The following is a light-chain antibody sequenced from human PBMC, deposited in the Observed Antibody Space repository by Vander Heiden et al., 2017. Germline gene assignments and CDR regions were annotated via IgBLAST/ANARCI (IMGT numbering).Light chain of an antibody. Sequence: QSALTQPRSVSGSPGQSVTISCTGTSSDVGGYNYVSWYQQHPGKAPKLMIYDVSKRPSGVPDRFSGSKSGNTPSLTISGLQAEDEADYYCCSYAGSYTFEGVFGGGTKLTVL. CDR3: CSYAGSYTFEGV. V-gene: IGLV2-11*01. J-gene: IGLJ3*02. CDR2: DVS. CDR1: SSDVGGYNY.